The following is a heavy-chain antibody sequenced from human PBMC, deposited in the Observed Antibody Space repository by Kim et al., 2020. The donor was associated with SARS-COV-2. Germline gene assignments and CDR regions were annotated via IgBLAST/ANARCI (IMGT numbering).Heavy chain of an antibody. CDR1: GFTFIGHA. CDR2: IDGSDGTT. CDR3: MKGGWGWIWDH. V-gene: IGHV3-23*01. D-gene: IGHD2-2*03. J-gene: IGHJ4*01. Sequence: GGSLRLSCATSGFTFIGHAMSWVRQAPGQGLEWVSSIDGSDGTTYYVDSVKGRFTISRDDAKNTLYLQMRALRADDTATYYCMKGGWGWIWDHWGHGTLVTVSS.